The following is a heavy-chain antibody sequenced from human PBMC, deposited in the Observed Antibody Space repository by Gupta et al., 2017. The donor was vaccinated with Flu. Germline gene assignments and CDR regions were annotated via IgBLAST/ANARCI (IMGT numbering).Heavy chain of an antibody. J-gene: IGHJ4*02. Sequence: EVQLVQSGAEVKKPGESLKISCKGSGYSFTSYWIGWVRQMPGKGLESMGIIYPGDSDTRYSPSFQGQVTISADKSISTAYLQWSSLKASDTAMYYCARLTPPRYSYGPSGVYYWGQGTLVTVSS. CDR1: GYSFTSYW. CDR2: IYPGDSDT. D-gene: IGHD5-18*01. CDR3: ARLTPPRYSYGPSGVYY. V-gene: IGHV5-51*01.